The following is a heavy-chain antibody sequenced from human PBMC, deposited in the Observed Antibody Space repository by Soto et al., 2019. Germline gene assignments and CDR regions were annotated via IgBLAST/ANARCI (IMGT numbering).Heavy chain of an antibody. Sequence: PGGSLRLSCAASGFTFSGYWMHWVRQAPGKGQVWASRITSDGSSKNYGDSVTGRITISRDNAKNTLYLQMNSLRAEDRAVYYYARDSALIVVPAAKGHGSSSYLPLDYYYMDVWGKGTTVTVSS. CDR2: ITSDGSSK. CDR1: GFTFSGYW. CDR3: ARDSALIVVPAAKGHGSSSYLPLDYYYMDV. J-gene: IGHJ6*03. D-gene: IGHD2-2*01. V-gene: IGHV3-74*01.